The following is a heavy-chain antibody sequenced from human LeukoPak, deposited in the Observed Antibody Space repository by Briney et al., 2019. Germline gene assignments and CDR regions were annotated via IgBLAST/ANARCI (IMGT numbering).Heavy chain of an antibody. CDR1: GFTFSSYS. D-gene: IGHD3-10*01. CDR3: ARNTGLLWLGEPTLPFDY. CDR2: ISSSSSYI. J-gene: IGHJ4*02. V-gene: IGHV3-21*01. Sequence: PGGSLRLSCAASGFTFSSYSMNWVRQAPGKGLEWVSSISSSSSYIYYADSVKGRFTISRDNAKNSLYLQMNSLRAEDTAVYYCARNTGLLWLGEPTLPFDYWGQGTLVTVSS.